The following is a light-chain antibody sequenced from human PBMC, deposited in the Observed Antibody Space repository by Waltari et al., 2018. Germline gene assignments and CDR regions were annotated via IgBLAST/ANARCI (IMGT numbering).Light chain of an antibody. Sequence: QSALTQPASVSGSPGQSITISCTGTSSDVGGYNYVSWYQQHPGKAPNLMFYAASNWPSGVSNRFSGSKSGNTASLTISWLQAEDEADYYCSSYTSSSTLGVFGTGTKVTVL. V-gene: IGLV2-14*01. CDR2: AAS. CDR1: SSDVGGYNY. CDR3: SSYTSSSTLGV. J-gene: IGLJ1*01.